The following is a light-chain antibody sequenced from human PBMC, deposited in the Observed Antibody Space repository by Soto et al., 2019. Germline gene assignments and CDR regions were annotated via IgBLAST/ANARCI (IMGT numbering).Light chain of an antibody. J-gene: IGLJ2*01. Sequence: NFMLTQPHSVSESPGKTVTISCTRRSGSIASNYVQWYQQRPGSAPTTVIYEDNQRPSGVPDRFSGSTDGSSNSASLTISGLQTEDEADYYCQSYDSRTVVFGGGTKLTVL. CDR1: SGSIASNY. V-gene: IGLV6-57*04. CDR3: QSYDSRTVV. CDR2: EDN.